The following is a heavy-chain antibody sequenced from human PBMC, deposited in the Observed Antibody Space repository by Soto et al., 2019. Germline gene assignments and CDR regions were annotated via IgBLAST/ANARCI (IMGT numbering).Heavy chain of an antibody. Sequence: HGESLKISCKGSGYSFTSYWIGWVRQMPGKGLEWMGIIYPGDSDTRYSPSFQGQVTISADKSISTAYLQWSSLKASDTAMYYCARIGDGYLPPYYYYGMDVWGQGTTVTVSS. V-gene: IGHV5-51*01. CDR1: GYSFTSYW. CDR3: ARIGDGYLPPYYYYGMDV. D-gene: IGHD5-12*01. CDR2: IYPGDSDT. J-gene: IGHJ6*02.